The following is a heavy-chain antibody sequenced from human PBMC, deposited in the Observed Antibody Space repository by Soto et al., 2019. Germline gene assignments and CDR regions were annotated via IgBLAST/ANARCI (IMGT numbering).Heavy chain of an antibody. CDR2: ISQDGTQK. CDR3: AREGFGDGLDV. J-gene: IGHJ6*02. CDR1: GFTFIGYI. V-gene: IGHV3-30*04. Sequence: GGSLILSCTASGFTFIGYIMHWVRQAPGKGLEWVAVISQDGTQKFYADSVKGRFTISRDNSESTVYLHMNSLRGNDTVVYYCAREGFGDGLDVWGHGTTVTVSS. D-gene: IGHD3-16*01.